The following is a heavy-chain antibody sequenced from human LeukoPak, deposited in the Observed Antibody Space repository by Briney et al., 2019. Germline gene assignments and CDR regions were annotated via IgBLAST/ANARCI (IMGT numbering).Heavy chain of an antibody. CDR2: INAGNGNT. CDR3: ARGRVTYYDFWSGTHNWFDP. Sequence: ASVKVSCKASGYTFTSYAMHWVRQAPGQRLEWMGWINAGNGNTKYSQKFQGRVTITRDTSASTAYMELSSLRSEDTAVYYCARGRVTYYDFWSGTHNWFDPWGQGTLVTVSS. D-gene: IGHD3-3*01. V-gene: IGHV1-3*01. J-gene: IGHJ5*02. CDR1: GYTFTSYA.